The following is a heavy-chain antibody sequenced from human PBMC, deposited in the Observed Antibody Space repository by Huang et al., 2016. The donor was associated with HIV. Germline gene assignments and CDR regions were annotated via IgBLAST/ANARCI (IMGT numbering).Heavy chain of an antibody. J-gene: IGHJ4*01. V-gene: IGHV3-74*02. Sequence: EVELAESGGGSVRPGQSLRLSCVGFGFIFSDYWMHWVRQIPGQGVMGGERIESDGSSTSYADSVKGRFTIYRDNAKNTVYLQMSSLRVDDTAVYYCVRAKEKGYDFWSGYRYWGQGVQVTVSS. CDR2: IESDGSST. CDR3: VRAKEKGYDFWSGYRY. CDR1: GFIFSDYW. D-gene: IGHD3-3*01.